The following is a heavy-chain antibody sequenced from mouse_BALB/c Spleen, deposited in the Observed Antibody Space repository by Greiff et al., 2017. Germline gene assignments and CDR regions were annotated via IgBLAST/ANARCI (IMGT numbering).Heavy chain of an antibody. J-gene: IGHJ3*01. CDR1: GFTFSSFG. D-gene: IGHD2-4*01. V-gene: IGHV5-17*02. CDR2: ISSGSSTI. Sequence: EVQVVESGGGLVQPGGSRKLSCAASGFTFSSFGMHWVRQAPEKGLEWVAYISSGSSTIYYADTVKGRFTISRDNPKNTLFLQMTSLRSEDTAMYYCARNDYDGFFAYWGQGTLVTVSA. CDR3: ARNDYDGFFAY.